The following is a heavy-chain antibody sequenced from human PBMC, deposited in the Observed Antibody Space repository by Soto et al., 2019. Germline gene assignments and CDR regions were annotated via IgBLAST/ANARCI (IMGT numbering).Heavy chain of an antibody. CDR1: GGSFSGYY. Sequence: SETLSLTCAVYGGSFSGYYWCWIRQPPGKGLEWIGEINHSGSTNYNPSLKSRVTISVDTSKNQFSLKLSSVTAADTAVYYCARLMVRGVIINFYYYYGMDVWGQGTTVT. CDR3: ARLMVRGVIINFYYYYGMDV. V-gene: IGHV4-34*01. J-gene: IGHJ6*02. CDR2: INHSGST. D-gene: IGHD3-10*01.